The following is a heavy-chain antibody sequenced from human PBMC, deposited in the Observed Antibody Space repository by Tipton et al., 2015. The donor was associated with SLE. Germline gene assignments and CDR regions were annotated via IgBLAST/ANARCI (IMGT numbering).Heavy chain of an antibody. CDR1: GGSISSYY. Sequence: TLSLTCTVSGGSISSYYWSWIRQPPGKGLEWIGYIYYSGSTNYNPSLKSRVTISVDTSKNQFSLKMSSVTAADTAVYYCARRGGDAFDILGQGTMVTVSS. J-gene: IGHJ3*02. V-gene: IGHV4-59*01. D-gene: IGHD6-25*01. CDR2: IYYSGST. CDR3: ARRGGDAFDI.